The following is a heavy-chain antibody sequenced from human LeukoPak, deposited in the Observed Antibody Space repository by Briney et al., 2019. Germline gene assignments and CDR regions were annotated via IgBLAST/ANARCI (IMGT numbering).Heavy chain of an antibody. D-gene: IGHD3-22*01. CDR3: ARELSGYGASDY. CDR2: IYYSGST. Sequence: SETLSLTCSVSGGSISSGDYYWSWIRQHPGKGLEWIGYIYYSGSTYYNPSLKSRVTISVDTSKNQFSLKLSSVTAADTAVYYCARELSGYGASDYWGQGTLVTVSS. CDR1: GGSISSGDYY. V-gene: IGHV4-31*03. J-gene: IGHJ4*02.